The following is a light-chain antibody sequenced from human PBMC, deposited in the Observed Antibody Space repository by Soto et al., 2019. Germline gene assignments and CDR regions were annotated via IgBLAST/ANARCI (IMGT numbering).Light chain of an antibody. V-gene: IGKV3-15*01. CDR3: QHYNNWPPWT. J-gene: IGKJ1*01. CDR1: QSVSSN. Sequence: EIVMTQSPATLSVSPGERATLSCRASQSVSSNLAWYQQKPGQAPRLLIYRASTRATGIPVRFSGSGSGTDFTLTISILQSEDFAVYYCQHYNNWPPWTFGQGTKVEIK. CDR2: RAS.